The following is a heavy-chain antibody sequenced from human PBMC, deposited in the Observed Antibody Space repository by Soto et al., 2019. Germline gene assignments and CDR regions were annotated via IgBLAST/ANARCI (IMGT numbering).Heavy chain of an antibody. CDR2: IDPSDSYT. J-gene: IGHJ3*01. CDR3: ARHLTRYSSGWPLTP. Sequence: PGESLKISCKGSGYSFTSYWISWVRQMPGKGLEWMGRIDPSDSYTNYSPSFQGQVTISADKSISTAYLQWSSLKASDTSMYYCARHLTRYSSGWPLTPWGQGTMVTVSS. V-gene: IGHV5-10-1*04. D-gene: IGHD6-19*01. CDR1: GYSFTSYW.